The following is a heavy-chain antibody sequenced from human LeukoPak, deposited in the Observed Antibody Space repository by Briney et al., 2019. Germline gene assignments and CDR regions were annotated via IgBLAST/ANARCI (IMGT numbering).Heavy chain of an antibody. Sequence: PGGSLRLSCAASGFTFSTYWMHWVRQAPGKGLVWVSRIHSDGSSTTYADSVKGRFTISRDNAKNTLYLQMNSLRAEDTAVYYCTTGTAVAVRFDYWGQGTLVTVSS. CDR3: TTGTAVAVRFDY. CDR1: GFTFSTYW. J-gene: IGHJ4*02. D-gene: IGHD6-19*01. CDR2: IHSDGSST. V-gene: IGHV3-74*01.